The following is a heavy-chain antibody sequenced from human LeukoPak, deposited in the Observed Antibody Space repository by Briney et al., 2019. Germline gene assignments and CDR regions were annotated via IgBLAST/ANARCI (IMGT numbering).Heavy chain of an antibody. J-gene: IGHJ4*02. CDR3: AKDLAGSGSYSFDY. Sequence: GGSLRLSCAASEFTFRSYEMNWVRQAPGKGLEWISYISSTGNTIYYVDSVKGRFTISRDNSKNTLYLQMNSLRAEDTAVYYCAKDLAGSGSYSFDYWGQGTLVTVSS. V-gene: IGHV3-48*03. CDR1: EFTFRSYE. D-gene: IGHD1-26*01. CDR2: ISSTGNTI.